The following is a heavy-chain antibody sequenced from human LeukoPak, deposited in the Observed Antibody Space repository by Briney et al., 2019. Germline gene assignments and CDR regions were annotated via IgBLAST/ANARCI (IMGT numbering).Heavy chain of an antibody. J-gene: IGHJ5*02. CDR3: ARRGYSGYDFWFDP. D-gene: IGHD5-12*01. CDR2: INHSGST. CDR1: GGSFSGYY. V-gene: IGHV4-34*01. Sequence: KPSETLSLTCAVYGGSFSGYYWSWIRQPPGKGLEWIGEINHSGSTNYNPSLKSRVTISVDTSKNQFSLKLSSVTAADTAVYYCARRGYSGYDFWFDPWGQGTLVTVSS.